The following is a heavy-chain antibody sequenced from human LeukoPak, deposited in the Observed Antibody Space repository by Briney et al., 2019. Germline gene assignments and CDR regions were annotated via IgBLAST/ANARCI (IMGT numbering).Heavy chain of an antibody. CDR1: GGSFSGYY. CDR3: ARGYCCSTSCHWSQGYYRDV. V-gene: IGHV4-34*01. J-gene: IGHJ6*03. Sequence: SETLSLTCAVYGGSFSGYYWSWIRQPPGKGLEWIGEINHSGSTNYNPSLKSRVTISVDTSKNQFSLKLSSVTAADTAVYYCARGYCCSTSCHWSQGYYRDVWGKGTTVTVSS. D-gene: IGHD2-2*01. CDR2: INHSGST.